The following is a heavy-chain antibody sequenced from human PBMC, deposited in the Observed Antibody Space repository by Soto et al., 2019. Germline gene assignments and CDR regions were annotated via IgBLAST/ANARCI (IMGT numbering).Heavy chain of an antibody. CDR2: ISGSGGST. J-gene: IGHJ5*02. CDR3: ETLAAANWFDP. Sequence: GGSLRLSCAASGFTFSSYAMSWVRQAPGKGLEWVSAISGSGGSTYYADSVKGRFTISRDNSKNTLYLQMDSLRAEDTAVYYCETLAAANWFDPWGQGTLVTVSS. D-gene: IGHD6-25*01. V-gene: IGHV3-23*01. CDR1: GFTFSSYA.